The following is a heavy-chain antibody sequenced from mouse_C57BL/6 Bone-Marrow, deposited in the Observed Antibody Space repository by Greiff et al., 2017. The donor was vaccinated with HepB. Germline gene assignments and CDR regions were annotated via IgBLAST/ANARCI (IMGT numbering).Heavy chain of an antibody. J-gene: IGHJ1*03. CDR2: IYPGDGDT. CDR1: GYAFSSYW. V-gene: IGHV1-80*01. CDR3: ARSYYGNRHWYFDV. D-gene: IGHD2-10*01. Sequence: QVQLQQSGAELVKPGASVKISCKASGYAFSSYWMNWVKQRPGKGLEWIGQIYPGDGDTNYNGKFKGKATLTADKSSSTAYMQLSSLTSEDSAVYFCARSYYGNRHWYFDVWGTGTTVTVSS.